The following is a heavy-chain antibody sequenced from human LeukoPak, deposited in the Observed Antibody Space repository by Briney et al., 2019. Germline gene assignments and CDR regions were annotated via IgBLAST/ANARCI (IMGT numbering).Heavy chain of an antibody. V-gene: IGHV3-7*01. CDR3: ASTFPYCGGGSCAL. J-gene: IGHJ4*02. D-gene: IGHD2-15*01. CDR1: GHAYSVHW. CDR2: IKPDGGHQ. Sequence: GGSQRLSCAASGHAYSVHWKSWVRQSRGEGRVYVANIKPDGGHQNYVDSVKGRFTISRDNAKNSLYLQMNSLRAEDTAIYYCASTFPYCGGGSCALGGQGTLVTVSS.